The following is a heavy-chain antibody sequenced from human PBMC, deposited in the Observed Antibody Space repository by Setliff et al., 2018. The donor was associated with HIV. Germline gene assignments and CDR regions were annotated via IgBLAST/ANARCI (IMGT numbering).Heavy chain of an antibody. D-gene: IGHD1-7*01. CDR2: IIPIFGTA. Sequence: GASVKVSCKAFGGTFSDFGLSWVRQAPGQGLEWMGGIIPIFGTANYAQKFQGRVTITADESTSTAYMELSSLRSEDAAVYYCARDRQLELPYFDYWGQGTLVTVSS. CDR3: ARDRQLELPYFDY. CDR1: GGTFSDFG. J-gene: IGHJ4*02. V-gene: IGHV1-69*13.